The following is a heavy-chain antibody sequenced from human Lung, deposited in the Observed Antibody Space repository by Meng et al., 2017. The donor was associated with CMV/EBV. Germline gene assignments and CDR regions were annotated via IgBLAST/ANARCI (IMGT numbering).Heavy chain of an antibody. CDR3: ARVPTHCLSTSCYPFDFYY. CDR2: LHPGSGGT. D-gene: IGHD2-2*01. V-gene: IGHV1-2*05. CDR1: GSTLTHTY. Sequence: GARVKTPRPEAEATWQPSGSTLTHTYAHCVGSATDKELGWMGRLHPGSGGTKSAQKFQGRVSTTSATSKSRANMALGRLRSDDTVVFYCARVPTHCLSTSCYPFDFYYWGQGTLVTVSS. J-gene: IGHJ4*02.